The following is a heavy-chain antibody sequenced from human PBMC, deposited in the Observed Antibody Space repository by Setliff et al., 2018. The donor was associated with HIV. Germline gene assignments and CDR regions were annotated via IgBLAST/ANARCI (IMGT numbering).Heavy chain of an antibody. CDR3: ARETMYDSRGYLSHYFDY. D-gene: IGHD3-22*01. CDR1: GFTFSNYA. Sequence: GGSLRLSCAASGFTFSNYAMHWVRQAPGKGLEWVAVISYDGSNKCYADSVKGRFTISRDNSKNTLYLQMNSLRVEDTAVYYCARETMYDSRGYLSHYFDYWGQGTPVTVSS. V-gene: IGHV3-30-3*01. J-gene: IGHJ4*02. CDR2: ISYDGSNK.